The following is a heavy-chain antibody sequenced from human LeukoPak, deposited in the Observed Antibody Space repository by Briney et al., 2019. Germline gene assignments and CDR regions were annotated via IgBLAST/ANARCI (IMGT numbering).Heavy chain of an antibody. CDR1: GFTFSDYY. CDR3: ASRYGSGSYYPFDY. V-gene: IGHV3-11*01. J-gene: IGHJ4*02. Sequence: KPGGSLRLSCAASGFTFSDYYMSWIRQAPGKGLEWVSYISSSGSTIYYADSVKGRFTISRDNAKNPLYLQMNSLRAEDTAVYSCASRYGSGSYYPFDYWGQGTLVTVSS. CDR2: ISSSGSTI. D-gene: IGHD3-10*01.